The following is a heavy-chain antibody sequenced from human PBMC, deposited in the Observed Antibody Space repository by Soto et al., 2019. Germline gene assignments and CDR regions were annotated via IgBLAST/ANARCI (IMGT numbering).Heavy chain of an antibody. J-gene: IGHJ3*02. CDR1: GVTFSSYG. D-gene: IGHD3-22*01. Sequence: GGSLRLSCAASGVTFSSYGMHWVRQAPGKGLEWVAVIWYDGSNKYYADSVKGRFTISRDNSKNTLYLQMNSLRAEDTAVYYCARDLHTYYYDSSGYYEAPNDAFDIWGQGTMVTVSS. CDR2: IWYDGSNK. V-gene: IGHV3-33*01. CDR3: ARDLHTYYYDSSGYYEAPNDAFDI.